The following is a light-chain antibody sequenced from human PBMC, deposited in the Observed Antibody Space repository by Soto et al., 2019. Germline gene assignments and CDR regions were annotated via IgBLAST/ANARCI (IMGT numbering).Light chain of an antibody. CDR1: SSDVGAYNY. J-gene: IGLJ2*01. V-gene: IGLV2-14*01. CDR2: DVS. CDR3: TSYTTNNTRV. Sequence: QSALTQPASVSGSPGQSIIISCTGTSSDVGAYNYVSWYQQHPGKVPKLMLYDVSNRPSGVSNRFSASKSGHTASLTISGLQAEDEADYYCTSYTTNNTRVFGGGTKLTVL.